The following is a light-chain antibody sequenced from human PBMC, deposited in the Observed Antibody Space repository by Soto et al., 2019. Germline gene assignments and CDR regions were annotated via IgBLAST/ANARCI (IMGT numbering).Light chain of an antibody. CDR3: VTWDDGLSGRV. V-gene: IGLV1-47*01. Sequence: QSVLTQPPSASGTPGQRVTISCSGGGSNIGRNYVYWYQQFPGTAPKIVIYRNNQRPSGVPDRFSGSKSDTSASLAISGLRSEDEADYYCVTWDDGLSGRVFGTGTKVTVL. CDR1: GSNIGRNY. J-gene: IGLJ1*01. CDR2: RNN.